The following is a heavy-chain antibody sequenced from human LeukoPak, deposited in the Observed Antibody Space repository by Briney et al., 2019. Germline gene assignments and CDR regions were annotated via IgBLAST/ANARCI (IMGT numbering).Heavy chain of an antibody. Sequence: ASVKVSRKVSGYTLTELSMHWVRQAPGKGLEWMGGFDPEDGETIYAQKFQGRVTMTEDTSTDTAYMELSSLRSEDTAVYYCATDLPFEYSSSSGYFVYWGQGTLVTVSS. V-gene: IGHV1-24*01. J-gene: IGHJ4*02. CDR3: ATDLPFEYSSSSGYFVY. CDR1: GYTLTELS. CDR2: FDPEDGET. D-gene: IGHD6-6*01.